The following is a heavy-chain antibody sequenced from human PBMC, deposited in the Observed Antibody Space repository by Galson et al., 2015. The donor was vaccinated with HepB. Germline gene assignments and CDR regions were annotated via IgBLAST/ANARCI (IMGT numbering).Heavy chain of an antibody. Sequence: TLSLTCTVSGGSISSSGYCWAWIRQHPGKGLEWIGHICHSGNTYYNPSLKSRVTMSVDTSKKQFSLELNSVTAADTAMFFRARGVGLSYFDYWGQGILVTVSS. J-gene: IGHJ4*02. CDR3: ARGVGLSYFDY. CDR2: ICHSGNT. D-gene: IGHD1-26*01. V-gene: IGHV4-31*03. CDR1: GGSISSSGYC.